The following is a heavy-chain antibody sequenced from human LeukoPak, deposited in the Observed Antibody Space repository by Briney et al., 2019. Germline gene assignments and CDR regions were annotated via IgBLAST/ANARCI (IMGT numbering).Heavy chain of an antibody. CDR2: ISSSGSTI. Sequence: QPGRSLRLSCAASGFTFSSYGMHWVRQAPGKGLEWVSYISSSGSTIYYADSVKGRFTISRDNAKNSLYLQMNSLRAEDTAVYYCARDGDSGSYYLYGMDVWGQGTTVTVSS. CDR1: GFTFSSYG. CDR3: ARDGDSGSYYLYGMDV. D-gene: IGHD1-26*01. V-gene: IGHV3-48*04. J-gene: IGHJ6*02.